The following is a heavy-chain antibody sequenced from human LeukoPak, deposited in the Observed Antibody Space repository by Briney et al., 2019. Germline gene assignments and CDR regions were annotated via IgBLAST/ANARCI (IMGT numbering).Heavy chain of an antibody. CDR2: IIPIFGTA. J-gene: IGHJ1*01. V-gene: IGHV1-69*13. CDR3: ARDSGSYSVQYFQH. Sequence: SVKVSCKASGGTFSSYAISWVRQAPGRGLEWMGGIIPIFGTANYAQKFQGRVTITADESTSTAYMELSSLRSEDTAVYYCARDSGSYSVQYFQHWGQGTLVTVSS. D-gene: IGHD1-26*01. CDR1: GGTFSSYA.